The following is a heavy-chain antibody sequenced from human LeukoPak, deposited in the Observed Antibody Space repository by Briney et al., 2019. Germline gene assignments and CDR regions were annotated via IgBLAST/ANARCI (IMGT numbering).Heavy chain of an antibody. Sequence: GGSLRLSCAASGFTFSSSGMHWVRQAPGKGLEWVSAISGSGGSKYYVDSVKGRFTISRDNSKNTLYLQMNSLRAEDTAVYYCAKDHTGSYLGQGTLVTVSS. D-gene: IGHD1-26*01. V-gene: IGHV3-23*01. CDR1: GFTFSSSG. J-gene: IGHJ4*02. CDR2: ISGSGGSK. CDR3: AKDHTGSY.